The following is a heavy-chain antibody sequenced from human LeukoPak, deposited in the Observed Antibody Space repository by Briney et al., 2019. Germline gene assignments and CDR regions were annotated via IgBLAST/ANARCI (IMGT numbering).Heavy chain of an antibody. V-gene: IGHV3-53*01. CDR3: TTYSGLHERRYGFDI. D-gene: IGHD2-15*01. CDR2: IYPGGSA. Sequence: GGSLRLSCAASGFTVSSNYMTWVRQAPGKGLEWVSVIYPGGSAYYIDSVKGRFAISRDNSKNTLYLQMNSLVAEDTAVYYCTTYSGLHERRYGFDIWGRGTMVTVSS. J-gene: IGHJ3*02. CDR1: GFTVSSNY.